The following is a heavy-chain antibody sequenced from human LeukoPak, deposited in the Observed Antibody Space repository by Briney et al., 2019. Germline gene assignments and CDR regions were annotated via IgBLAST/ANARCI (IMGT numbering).Heavy chain of an antibody. CDR3: ARPLAYCGGDCFGDYYYYGMDV. V-gene: IGHV3-30-3*01. D-gene: IGHD2-21*02. CDR1: GFTFSSYA. CDR2: ISYDGSNK. Sequence: GGSLRLSCAASGFTFSSYAMHWVRQAPGKGLEWVAVISYDGSNKYYADSVKGRFTISRDNSKNTLYLQMNSLRAKDTAVYYCARPLAYCGGDCFGDYYYYGMDVWGQGTTVTVSS. J-gene: IGHJ6*02.